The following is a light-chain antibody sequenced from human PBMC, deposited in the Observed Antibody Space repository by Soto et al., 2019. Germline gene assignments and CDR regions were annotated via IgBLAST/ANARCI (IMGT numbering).Light chain of an antibody. CDR2: DTS. CDR3: QQYNHWRSIS. CDR1: QSVSRK. V-gene: IGKV3-15*01. Sequence: VMTHSPATVSVSPLERATLSCRSSQSVSRKLAWYQHKPGQAPRLLIYDTSTRAADIPARFSGSGSGTDFTLTISSLQSEDFAVYYCQQYNHWRSISFGQGTRLEIK. J-gene: IGKJ5*01.